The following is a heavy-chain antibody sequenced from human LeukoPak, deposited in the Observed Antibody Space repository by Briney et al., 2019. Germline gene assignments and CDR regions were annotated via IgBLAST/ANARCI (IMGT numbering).Heavy chain of an antibody. CDR3: ARGGLMVYAVRVQNDVFDI. V-gene: IGHV4-34*01. D-gene: IGHD2-8*01. CDR1: GGSFSGYY. Sequence: SETLSLTCAVYGGSFSGYYWSWIRQPPGKGLEWIGEINHSGSTNYNPSLKSRVTISVDTSKNQFSLKLSSVTTADTAVYYCARGGLMVYAVRVQNDVFDIWGQGTMVTVSS. J-gene: IGHJ3*02. CDR2: INHSGST.